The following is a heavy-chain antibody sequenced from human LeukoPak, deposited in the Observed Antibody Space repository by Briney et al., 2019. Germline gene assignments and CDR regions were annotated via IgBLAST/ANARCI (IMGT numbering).Heavy chain of an antibody. J-gene: IGHJ6*03. V-gene: IGHV3-15*01. CDR3: TRDRVTMVRGVIYRPYYYYYMDV. Sequence: GGSLRLSCAASGFTFSNAWMSWVRQAPGKGLEWVGRIKSKTDGGTTDYAAPVKGRFTISRDDSKSIAYLQMNSLKTEDTAVYYCTRDRVTMVRGVIYRPYYYYYMDVWGKGTTVTISS. D-gene: IGHD3-10*01. CDR1: GFTFSNAW. CDR2: IKSKTDGGTT.